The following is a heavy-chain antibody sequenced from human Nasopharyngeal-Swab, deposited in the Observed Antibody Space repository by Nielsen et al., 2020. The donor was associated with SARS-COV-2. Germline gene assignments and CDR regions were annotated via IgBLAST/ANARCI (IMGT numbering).Heavy chain of an antibody. J-gene: IGHJ4*02. D-gene: IGHD2-2*03. CDR3: ARGTLRLDIVVVPAVYFDY. Sequence: WIRQPPGKGLEWVAVISYDGSNKYYAGSVKGRFTISRDNSKNTLYLQMNSLRAEDTAVYYCARGTLRLDIVVVPAVYFDYWGQGTLVTVSS. V-gene: IGHV3-30*04. CDR2: ISYDGSNK.